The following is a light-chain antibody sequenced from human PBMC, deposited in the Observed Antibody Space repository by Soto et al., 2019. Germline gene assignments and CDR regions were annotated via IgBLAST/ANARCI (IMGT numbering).Light chain of an antibody. V-gene: IGLV2-14*01. Sequence: QSALTQPASVSGSPGQSITISCTGTSSDVGGYNYVSWYQQHPGKAPKLMIYDVSNRPSGVSNRFSGSKYGNTASLTISGLQAADEADYYCSSYTSSSTLLYVFGTGTKLTVL. CDR3: SSYTSSSTLLYV. CDR2: DVS. J-gene: IGLJ1*01. CDR1: SSDVGGYNY.